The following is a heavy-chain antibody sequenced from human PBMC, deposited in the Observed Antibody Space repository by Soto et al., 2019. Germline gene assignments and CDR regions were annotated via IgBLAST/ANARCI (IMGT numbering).Heavy chain of an antibody. D-gene: IGHD3-16*02. V-gene: IGHV3-23*01. CDR1: GFSFSTYA. Sequence: VQLLESGGGLEQPGGSLRLSCVASGFSFSTYAMNWVRQAPGKGLEWVSGITESGDTTYYADSVKGRFTVSRDSSKNTLYLQMNGLRAEDTAVYYCAKPLNRFRTYEPFDFWGQGTLVTVSS. J-gene: IGHJ4*02. CDR2: ITESGDTT. CDR3: AKPLNRFRTYEPFDF.